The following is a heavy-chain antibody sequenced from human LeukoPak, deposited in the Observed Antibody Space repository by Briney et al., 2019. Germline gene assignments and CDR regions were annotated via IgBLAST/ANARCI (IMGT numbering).Heavy chain of an antibody. CDR2: IRYDGSNK. CDR3: ANLGKYCRGFSCYK. D-gene: IGHD2-2*02. V-gene: IGHV3-30*02. CDR1: GFTFSSYG. J-gene: IGHJ4*02. Sequence: GGSLRLSCAASGFTFSSYGMHWVRQAPGKGLEWVAFIRYDGSNKYYADSVKGRFTISRDNSKNTLYLQMNSLRAEDTAVYYCANLGKYCRGFSCYKWGQGTLVTVSP.